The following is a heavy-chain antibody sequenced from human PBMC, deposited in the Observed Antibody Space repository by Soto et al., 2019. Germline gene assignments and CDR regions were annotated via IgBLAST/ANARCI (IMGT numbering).Heavy chain of an antibody. CDR3: AKDRGRFLVFGVIATPFDS. CDR1: GYTFINYG. V-gene: IGHV1-18*01. Sequence: ASVKVSCKTSGYTFINYGITWLRQAPGQGLEWMGWISPYDGKTNYARRFQGRVTMTTDTATTTAYMELRGLRSDDTAIYCCAKDRGRFLVFGVIATPFDSWGQGTLVTVSS. J-gene: IGHJ4*02. D-gene: IGHD3-16*02. CDR2: ISPYDGKT.